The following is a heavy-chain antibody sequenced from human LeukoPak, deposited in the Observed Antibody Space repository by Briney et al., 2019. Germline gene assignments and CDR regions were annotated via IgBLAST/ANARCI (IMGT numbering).Heavy chain of an antibody. J-gene: IGHJ3*02. Sequence: SETLSLTCAVSGYSISSGYYWGWIRQPPGKGLEWIGSIYHSGSTYYSPSLKSRVTISVDTSKNQFSLKLSSVTAADTAVYYCARTPVGRDGYNSAFDIWGQGTMVTVSS. CDR3: ARTPVGRDGYNSAFDI. D-gene: IGHD5-24*01. V-gene: IGHV4-38-2*01. CDR1: GYSISSGYY. CDR2: IYHSGST.